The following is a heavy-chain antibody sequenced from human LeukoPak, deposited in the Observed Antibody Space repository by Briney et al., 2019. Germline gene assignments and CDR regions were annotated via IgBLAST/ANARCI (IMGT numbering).Heavy chain of an antibody. Sequence: ASVTVSCTASGYTFTSYAMHWVRQAPGQRLEWMGWINAGNGNTKYSQKFQGRVTITRDTSASTAYMELSSLRSEDTAVYYCARDRRVPAAIFDPWGQGTLVTVSS. CDR3: ARDRRVPAAIFDP. CDR2: INAGNGNT. V-gene: IGHV1-3*01. D-gene: IGHD2-2*01. CDR1: GYTFTSYA. J-gene: IGHJ5*02.